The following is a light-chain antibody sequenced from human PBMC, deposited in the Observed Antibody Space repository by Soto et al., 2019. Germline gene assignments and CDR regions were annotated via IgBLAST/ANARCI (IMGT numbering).Light chain of an antibody. CDR2: GAS. J-gene: IGKJ4*01. CDR1: QSLSNNF. V-gene: IGKV3-20*01. Sequence: DIVLTQSPGTLSLSPGDRAALSCGASQSLSNNFLAWYQQKPGQAPRLLTSGASSRATGIPDRFSGSGSGTDFALTITRVEPEDFAVYYCQQYATSPLTFGGGTKVDIK. CDR3: QQYATSPLT.